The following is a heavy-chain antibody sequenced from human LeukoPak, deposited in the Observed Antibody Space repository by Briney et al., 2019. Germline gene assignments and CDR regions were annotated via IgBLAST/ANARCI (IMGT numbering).Heavy chain of an antibody. CDR3: ARVQVIDYGSGSYWDFDY. V-gene: IGHV4-39*01. D-gene: IGHD3-10*01. CDR1: GGSISSSSYY. J-gene: IGHJ4*02. CDR2: IYYSGST. Sequence: KSSETLSLTCTVSGGSISSSSYYWGWIRQPPGKGLEWIGSIYYSGSTYYNPSLKSRVTISVDTSKNQFSLKLSSVTAADTAVYYCARVQVIDYGSGSYWDFDYWGQGTLVTVSS.